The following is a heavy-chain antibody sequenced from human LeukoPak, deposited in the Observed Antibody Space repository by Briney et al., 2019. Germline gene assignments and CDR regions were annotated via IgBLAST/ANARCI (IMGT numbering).Heavy chain of an antibody. CDR2: MNPNSGNT. CDR1: GYTFTSYD. J-gene: IGHJ3*02. D-gene: IGHD3-16*01. CDR3: ARSRLWSPRDAFDI. Sequence: ASVKVSCKASGYTFTSYDINWVRQATGQGLEWMGWMNPNSGNTGYAQKFQGRVTITRNTSISTVYMELSSLRSEDTAVYYCARSRLWSPRDAFDIWAQGTMVTVSS. V-gene: IGHV1-8*03.